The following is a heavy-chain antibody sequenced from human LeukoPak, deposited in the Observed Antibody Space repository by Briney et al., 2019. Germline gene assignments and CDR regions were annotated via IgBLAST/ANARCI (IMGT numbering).Heavy chain of an antibody. CDR1: GYSISSGYY. CDR3: ARGDYGDY. CDR2: IYHSGTT. Sequence: PSETLSLTCTVSGYSISSGYYWGWIRQPPGQGLEWIASIYHSGTTYYNPSLKSRVTISVDTSKSQFSLKMSSVTAADTALYYCARGDYGDYASQGTLVTVSS. V-gene: IGHV4-38-2*02. J-gene: IGHJ4*02.